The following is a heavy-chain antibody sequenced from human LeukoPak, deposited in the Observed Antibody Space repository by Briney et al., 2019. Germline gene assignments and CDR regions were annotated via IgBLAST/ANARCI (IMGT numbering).Heavy chain of an antibody. Sequence: NPGGSLRLSCAASGFIFSDYYMNWIREAPGKGLEWVSYISGAASTTRYADSVKGRFTISRDNAKNSLYLQMNSLRAEDTAVYYCAKSTQPVLEIVDYWGQGTLVTVSS. V-gene: IGHV3-11*04. J-gene: IGHJ4*02. CDR2: ISGAASTT. D-gene: IGHD5-24*01. CDR1: GFIFSDYY. CDR3: AKSTQPVLEIVDY.